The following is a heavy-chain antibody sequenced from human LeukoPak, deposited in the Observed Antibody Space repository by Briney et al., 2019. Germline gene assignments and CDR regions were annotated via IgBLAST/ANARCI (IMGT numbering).Heavy chain of an antibody. CDR1: GGSISSYY. CDR2: VYNSGST. V-gene: IGHV4-59*01. J-gene: IGHJ4*02. CDR3: ARDGSSGY. D-gene: IGHD3-10*01. Sequence: PSETLSLTCTVSGGSISSYYWSWIRQPPGKGLEWIGHVYNSGSTNCNPSLKSRVTMSVDTSKNQFSLKLSSVTAADTAVYYCARDGSSGYWGQGTLVTVSS.